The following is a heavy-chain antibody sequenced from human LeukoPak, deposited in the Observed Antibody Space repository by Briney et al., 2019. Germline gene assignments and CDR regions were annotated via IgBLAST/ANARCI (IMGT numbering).Heavy chain of an antibody. CDR2: INHSGST. D-gene: IGHD3-3*01. Sequence: SETLSLTCAVYGGSFSGYYWSWIRQPPGNGLEWIGEINHSGSTNYNPSLKSRVNISVDTSKNQFSLKLSSVTAADTAVYYCATSQFTIFGVGTRNWFDPWGQGTLVTVSS. J-gene: IGHJ5*02. V-gene: IGHV4-34*01. CDR3: ATSQFTIFGVGTRNWFDP. CDR1: GGSFSGYY.